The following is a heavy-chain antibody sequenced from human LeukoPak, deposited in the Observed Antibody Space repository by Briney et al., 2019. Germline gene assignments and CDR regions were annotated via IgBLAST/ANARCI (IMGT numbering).Heavy chain of an antibody. J-gene: IGHJ3*02. V-gene: IGHV1-69*05. CDR3: ARASNSGSFPDLGAFDI. CDR1: GGTFGSYA. Sequence: SVKVSCKASGGTFGSYAISWVRQAPGQGLEWMGGIIPIFGTANYAQKFQGRVTITTDESTSTAYMELSSLRSEDTAAYYCARASNSGSFPDLGAFDIWGQGTMVTVSS. CDR2: IIPIFGTA. D-gene: IGHD1-26*01.